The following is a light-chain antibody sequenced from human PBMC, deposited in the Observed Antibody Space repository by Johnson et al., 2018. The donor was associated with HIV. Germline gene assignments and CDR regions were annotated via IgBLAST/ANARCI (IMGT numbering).Light chain of an antibody. CDR3: GTWDSSLSALYV. CDR1: SSNIGNNY. J-gene: IGLJ1*01. CDR2: DNN. V-gene: IGLV1-51*01. Sequence: QSVLSQPPSVSAAPGQKVTISCCGSSSNIGNNYVSWYQQLPGTAPKLLIYDNNKRPSGIPDRFSGSKSGTSATLGITGLQTGDEADYYCGTWDSSLSALYVFGTGTKVTVL.